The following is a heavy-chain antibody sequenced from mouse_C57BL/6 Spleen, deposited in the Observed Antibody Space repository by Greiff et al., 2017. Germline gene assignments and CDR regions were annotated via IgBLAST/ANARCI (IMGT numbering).Heavy chain of an antibody. CDR3: ARDTTEGFDY. Sequence: QVQLQQPGAELVRPGSSVKLSCKASGYTFTSYWMHWVKQRPIQGLEWIGNIDPSDSVTHYNQKFKDKATLTVDKSSSTSYMQLSSLTSEDSAVYYCARDTTEGFDYWGQGTTLTVSS. D-gene: IGHD1-1*01. CDR2: IDPSDSVT. CDR1: GYTFTSYW. J-gene: IGHJ2*01. V-gene: IGHV1-52*01.